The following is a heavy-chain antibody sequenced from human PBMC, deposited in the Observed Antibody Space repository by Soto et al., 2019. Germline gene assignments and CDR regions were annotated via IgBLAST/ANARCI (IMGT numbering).Heavy chain of an antibody. CDR3: ARHGCGALHGLVDV. V-gene: IGHV4-59*08. J-gene: IGHJ6*02. Sequence: QVQLQESGPGLVKSSETLSLTCTVSGGSIRDYYWSWIRLPPAQGLEWVVYSHHGWGSDYNPSLRTRVTMSLDTSKKQLSPKLRPVPPADTAVYYCARHGCGALHGLVDVWGQGTPGIVS. CDR1: GGSIRDYY. D-gene: IGHD6-19*01. CDR2: SHHGWGS.